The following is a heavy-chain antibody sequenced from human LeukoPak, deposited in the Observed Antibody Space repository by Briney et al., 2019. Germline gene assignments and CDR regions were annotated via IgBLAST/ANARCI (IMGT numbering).Heavy chain of an antibody. V-gene: IGHV3-23*01. J-gene: IGHJ5*02. D-gene: IGHD1-26*01. CDR1: GFTFSSYA. CDR2: ISGSGGST. Sequence: PGGSLRLSCAASGFTFSSYAMSWVRQAPGKGLEWVSSISGSGGSTYYADSVKGRFTISRDNSKNTLYLQMNSLRAEDTAVYYCAKDRRGATIKGWFDPWGQGTLVTVSS. CDR3: AKDRRGATIKGWFDP.